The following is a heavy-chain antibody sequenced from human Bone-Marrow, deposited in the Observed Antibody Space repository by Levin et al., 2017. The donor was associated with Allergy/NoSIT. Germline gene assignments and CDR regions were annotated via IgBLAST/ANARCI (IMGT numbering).Heavy chain of an antibody. V-gene: IGHV1-69*13. CDR1: GGTFSSSG. Sequence: SVKVSCKASGGTFSSSGINWVRQAPGQGLEWMGGIIPMFDTPIYAQEFEGRVTIIADESTTTAYMELSSLRSEDTAMYYCAGDGDYYGSGTIPFDSWGQGTLVTVSS. J-gene: IGHJ4*02. CDR3: AGDGDYYGSGTIPFDS. CDR2: IIPMFDTP. D-gene: IGHD3-10*01.